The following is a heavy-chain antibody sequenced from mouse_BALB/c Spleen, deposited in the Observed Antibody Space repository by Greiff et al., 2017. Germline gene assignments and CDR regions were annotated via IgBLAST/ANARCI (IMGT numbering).Heavy chain of an antibody. Sequence: EVKVVESGGGLVKPGGSLKLSCAASGFTFSSYGMSWVRQTPDKRLEWVATISSGGSYTYYPDSVTGRFTISRDNAKNTLYLQMSILKSEDTAMYYCARRWRYDPYFDYWGQGTTLTVSS. CDR2: ISSGGSYT. V-gene: IGHV5-6*03. J-gene: IGHJ2*01. CDR1: GFTFSSYG. D-gene: IGHD2-14*01. CDR3: ARRWRYDPYFDY.